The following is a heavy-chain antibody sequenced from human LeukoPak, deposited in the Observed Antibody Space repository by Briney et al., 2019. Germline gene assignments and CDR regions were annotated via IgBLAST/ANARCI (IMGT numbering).Heavy chain of an antibody. CDR3: AKVSGGRYFDWFFDY. CDR1: GFTFSSYG. V-gene: IGHV3-30*18. J-gene: IGHJ4*02. CDR2: ISYDGSNK. D-gene: IGHD3-9*01. Sequence: GGSLRLSCAASGFTFSSYGMHWVRQAPGKGLEWAAVISYDGSNKYYADSVKGRFTISRDNSKNTLYLQMNSLRAEDTAVYYCAKVSGGRYFDWFFDYWGQGTLVTVSS.